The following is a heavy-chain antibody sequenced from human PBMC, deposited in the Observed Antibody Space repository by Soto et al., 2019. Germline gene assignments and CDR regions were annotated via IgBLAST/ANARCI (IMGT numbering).Heavy chain of an antibody. J-gene: IGHJ4*02. Sequence: ETLSLTCAVYGGSFSGYYWSWIRQPPGKGLEWIGEINHSGSTSYNPSLKSRVTISVDTSKNQFSLKLSSVTAADTAVYYCAAHYSYGYFFDYWGQGTLVTVSS. CDR3: AAHYSYGYFFDY. D-gene: IGHD5-18*01. V-gene: IGHV4-34*01. CDR1: GGSFSGYY. CDR2: INHSGST.